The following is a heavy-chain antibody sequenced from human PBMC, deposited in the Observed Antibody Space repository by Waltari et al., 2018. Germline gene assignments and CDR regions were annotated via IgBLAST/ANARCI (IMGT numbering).Heavy chain of an antibody. CDR2: IRYDGSNK. J-gene: IGHJ6*03. CDR1: GFTFSSYG. CDR3: AKEARSYSSSSYYYYYMDV. Sequence: QVQLVESGGGVVQPGGSLRLSCSASGFTFSSYGMPWVRQAPGQGLEWVAFIRYDGSNKYYADSVKGRFTISRDNSKNTLYLQMNSLRAEDTAVYYCAKEARSYSSSSYYYYYMDVWGKGTTVTVSS. D-gene: IGHD6-13*01. V-gene: IGHV3-30*02.